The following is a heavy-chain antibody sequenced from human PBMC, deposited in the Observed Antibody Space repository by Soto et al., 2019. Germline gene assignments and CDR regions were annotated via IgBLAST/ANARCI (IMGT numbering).Heavy chain of an antibody. J-gene: IGHJ5*02. D-gene: IGHD6-13*01. CDR3: ARAISSSWEWRCFDP. CDR1: GGSISSGGYY. CDR2: IYYSGST. V-gene: IGHV4-31*03. Sequence: QVQLQESGPGLVKPSQTLPLTCTVSGGSISSGGYYWSWIRQHPGKGLEWIGYIYYSGSTYYNPSLNIRVTITVDTSKNKFSRKLSSVTAADTAVYYCARAISSSWEWRCFDPWGQGTLVTVSS.